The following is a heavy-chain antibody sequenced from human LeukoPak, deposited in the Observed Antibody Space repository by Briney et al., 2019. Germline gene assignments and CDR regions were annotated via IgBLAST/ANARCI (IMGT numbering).Heavy chain of an antibody. J-gene: IGHJ4*02. CDR3: QQLVPGFY. D-gene: IGHD6-6*01. V-gene: IGHV3-71*01. CDR1: GFTFSDYY. CDR2: ITNKPNGGTT. Sequence: GGSLRLSCAASGFTFSDYYMSWVRQAPGKGLEWVGFITNKPNGGTTEKTTSVKGRFTISRDDSKSITYLQMNSLRAEDTAVYYCQQLVPGFYWGQGTLVTVSS.